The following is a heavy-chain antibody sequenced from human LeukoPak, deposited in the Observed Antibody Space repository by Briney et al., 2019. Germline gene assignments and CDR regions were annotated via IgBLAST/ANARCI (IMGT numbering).Heavy chain of an antibody. CDR2: IYYSGST. CDR3: ARVRFYYYDSNDAFDI. CDR1: GGSISSYY. Sequence: KPSETLSLTCTVSGGSISSYYWSWIRQPPGKGLEWIGYIYYSGSTNYNPSLKSRVTISVDTSKNQFSLKLSSVTAADTAVHYCARVRFYYYDSNDAFDIWGQGTMVTVSS. D-gene: IGHD3-22*01. J-gene: IGHJ3*02. V-gene: IGHV4-59*01.